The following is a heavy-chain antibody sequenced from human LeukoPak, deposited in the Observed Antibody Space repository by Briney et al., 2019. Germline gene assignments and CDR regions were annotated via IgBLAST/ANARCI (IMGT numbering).Heavy chain of an antibody. CDR3: ARETSYYFDY. CDR1: GFTFSNYM. Sequence: GGSLRLSCAASGFTFSNYMMHWVRQAPGKGLVWVSRIKSDGITITYADSVKGRFTISRDNSKNTLYLQMNSLSAEDTAVYYCARETSYYFDYWGQGTLVTVSS. V-gene: IGHV3-74*01. J-gene: IGHJ4*02. CDR2: IKSDGITI.